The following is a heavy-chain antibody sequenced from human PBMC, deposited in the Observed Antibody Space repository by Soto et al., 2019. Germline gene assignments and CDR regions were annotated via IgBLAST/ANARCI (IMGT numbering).Heavy chain of an antibody. D-gene: IGHD6-25*01. CDR3: ARDQRIAFDY. V-gene: IGHV1-3*01. J-gene: IGHJ4*02. Sequence: ASVKVSCKASGYTFTSYGISWVRQAPGQRLESMGWINAGNGNTKYSQKFQGRVTITRDTSASAAYMELGSLRSEDTAVYYCARDQRIAFDYRGQGTLVTVSS. CDR1: GYTFTSYG. CDR2: INAGNGNT.